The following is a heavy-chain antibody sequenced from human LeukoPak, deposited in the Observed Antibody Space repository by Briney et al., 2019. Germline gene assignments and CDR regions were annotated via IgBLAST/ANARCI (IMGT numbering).Heavy chain of an antibody. V-gene: IGHV1-8*03. CDR1: GYTFTSYD. D-gene: IGHD6-6*01. CDR3: AREGGMSIAARSYNWFDP. J-gene: IGHJ5*02. CDR2: MNPNSGNT. Sequence: ASVKVSCKASGYTFTSYDINWVRQATGQGLEWMGWMNPNSGNTGYAQKFQGRVTITRNTSISTAYMELSSMRSEDTAVYYCAREGGMSIAARSYNWFDPWGQGTLVTVSS.